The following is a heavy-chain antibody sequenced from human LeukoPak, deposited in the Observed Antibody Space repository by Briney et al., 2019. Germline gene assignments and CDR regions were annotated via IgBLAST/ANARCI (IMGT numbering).Heavy chain of an antibody. CDR3: ARVAQRGFDYSNSVEY. D-gene: IGHD4-11*01. Sequence: GGSLRLSCAASGFIFSHYGMHWVCQAPGKGLEWVAVIWSDGSNRFYAGSVKGRFTISRDNSQNTVFLQMNSLRVEDTAMYYCARVAQRGFDYSNSVEYWGHGTLVTVSS. CDR2: IWSDGSNR. CDR1: GFIFSHYG. J-gene: IGHJ4*01. V-gene: IGHV3-33*01.